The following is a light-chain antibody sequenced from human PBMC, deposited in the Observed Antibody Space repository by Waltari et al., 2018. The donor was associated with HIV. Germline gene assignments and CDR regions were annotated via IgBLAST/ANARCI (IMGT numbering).Light chain of an antibody. CDR1: SSDVGGYNY. Sequence: QSALTQPRSVSGSPGQSVTISCTGTSSDVGGYNYVSWYQQHPGKAPKLVIYDVSKRPSGVPDRFACSKSANTASLTSSGLQADDEADYYCCSYAGSYTYVFGTGTKVTVL. J-gene: IGLJ1*01. CDR2: DVS. V-gene: IGLV2-11*01. CDR3: CSYAGSYTYV.